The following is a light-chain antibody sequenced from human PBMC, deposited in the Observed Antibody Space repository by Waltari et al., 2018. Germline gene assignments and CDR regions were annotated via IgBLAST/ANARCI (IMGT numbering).Light chain of an antibody. CDR1: ISAVGGYDY. J-gene: IGLJ2*01. Sequence: QSALTQPASVSESPGQSITISCTGTISAVGGYDYVPWYQQHPGKAPKLLIYDVSERPSGVSNRFSGSKSGNTASLTISGLQAEDEADYYCCSYALFSTLVFGGGTKVTVL. CDR3: CSYALFSTLV. CDR2: DVS. V-gene: IGLV2-23*02.